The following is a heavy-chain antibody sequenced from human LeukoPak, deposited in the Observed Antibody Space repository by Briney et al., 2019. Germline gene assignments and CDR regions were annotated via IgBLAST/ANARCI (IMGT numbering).Heavy chain of an antibody. CDR3: ARSRPYDYVWGSYYYGMDV. V-gene: IGHV3-11*01. J-gene: IGHJ6*02. D-gene: IGHD3-16*01. CDR1: GFTFSDCY. Sequence: GGSLRLSCAASGFTFSDCYMSWIRQAPGKGLEWVSYISSSGSTIYYADSVKGRFTISRDNAKNSLYLQMNSLRAEDTAVYYCARSRPYDYVWGSYYYGMDVWGQGTTVTVSS. CDR2: ISSSGSTI.